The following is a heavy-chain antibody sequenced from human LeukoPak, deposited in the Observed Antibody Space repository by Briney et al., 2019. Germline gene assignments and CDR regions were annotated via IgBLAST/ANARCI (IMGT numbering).Heavy chain of an antibody. Sequence: PGGSLRLSCAASGFTFSSHAMSWVRQAPGKGLEWVSSIGGSGKNTFYADAVKGRFTISRDNSKDTLYLQMYSLRAEDTAVYYCAKDLETINPTMDWGQGTLVTVSS. CDR2: IGGSGKNT. D-gene: IGHD3-10*01. V-gene: IGHV3-23*01. CDR1: GFTFSSHA. CDR3: AKDLETINPTMD. J-gene: IGHJ4*02.